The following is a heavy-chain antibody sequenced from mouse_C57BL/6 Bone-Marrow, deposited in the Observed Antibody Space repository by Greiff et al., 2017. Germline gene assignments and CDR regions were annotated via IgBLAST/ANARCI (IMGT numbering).Heavy chain of an antibody. J-gene: IGHJ2*01. V-gene: IGHV14-4*01. Sequence: VQLKESGAELVRPGASVTLSCTASGFNIKDDYMHWVKQRPEQGLEWIGWIDPENGDTEYASKFQGKGTITADPSSNTAYLQLSSLTSEDTAVYYCTTWHYYYWGQGTTLTVSS. CDR1: GFNIKDDY. CDR2: IDPENGDT. D-gene: IGHD1-1*01. CDR3: TTWHYYY.